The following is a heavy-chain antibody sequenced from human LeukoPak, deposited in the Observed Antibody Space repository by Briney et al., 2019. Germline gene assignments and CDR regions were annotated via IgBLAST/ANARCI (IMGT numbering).Heavy chain of an antibody. D-gene: IGHD3-16*01. V-gene: IGHV3-21*01. J-gene: IGHJ6*03. CDR1: GFTFSSYI. Sequence: PGGSLRLSRAASGFTFSSYIMNWVRQAPGKGLEWVSSISSSSSYIYYADSVKGRFTISRDNAKNSLYLQMNSLRAEDTAVYYCATNSRFMITFGGVPYYMDVWGKGTTVTVSS. CDR3: ATNSRFMITFGGVPYYMDV. CDR2: ISSSSSYI.